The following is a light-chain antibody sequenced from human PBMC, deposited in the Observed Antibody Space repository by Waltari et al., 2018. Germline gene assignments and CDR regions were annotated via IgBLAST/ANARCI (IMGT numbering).Light chain of an antibody. CDR2: QDS. J-gene: IGLJ2*01. V-gene: IGLV3-1*01. CDR1: KLGDKF. Sequence: SYELIQPPSVSVSPGQTGSITCSGEKLGDKFVCWYQQKPGQSPVLVIHQDSKRPSGIPERVSGSKSGTSAYRAIRGLRAEDEAEYYCATWHDSRSGVFGGGTKVTVL. CDR3: ATWHDSRSGV.